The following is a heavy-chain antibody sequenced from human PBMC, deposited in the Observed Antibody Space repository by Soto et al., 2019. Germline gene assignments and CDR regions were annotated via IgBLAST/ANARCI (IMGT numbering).Heavy chain of an antibody. Sequence: VQLLESGGGLVQPGGSLRLSCAASGFTFSNYAMTWVRQAPGRGLEWVSGVSGSGNTPYYADSVKGRFTISRDNSKNTLYLQMNSLRADDTAVYFCAKAPNWNHESGYFDCWGQGTLVTVSS. CDR3: AKAPNWNHESGYFDC. V-gene: IGHV3-23*01. D-gene: IGHD1-1*01. J-gene: IGHJ4*02. CDR2: VSGSGNTP. CDR1: GFTFSNYA.